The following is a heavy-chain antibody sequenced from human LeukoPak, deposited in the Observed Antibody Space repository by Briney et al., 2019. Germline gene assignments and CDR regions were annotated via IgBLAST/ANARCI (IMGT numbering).Heavy chain of an antibody. V-gene: IGHV3-33*06. D-gene: IGHD6-19*01. Sequence: GRSLRLSCAASGFTFSSYGMHWVRQAPGKGLEWVAVMRYDGSNKYYADSVKGRFTISRDNSKNTLYLQMNSLRAEDTAVYYCAKSTGYSSGWPYYYYYYYMDVWGKGTTVTVSS. CDR2: MRYDGSNK. CDR1: GFTFSSYG. J-gene: IGHJ6*03. CDR3: AKSTGYSSGWPYYYYYYYMDV.